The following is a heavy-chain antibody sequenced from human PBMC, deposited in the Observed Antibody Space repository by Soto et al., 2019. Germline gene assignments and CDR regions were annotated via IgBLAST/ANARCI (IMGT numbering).Heavy chain of an antibody. V-gene: IGHV2-5*01. CDR1: GFSLSTGGRG. J-gene: IGHJ5*02. CDR2: IYWNDDE. CDR3: AHRGYGNYPRDNWFDP. Sequence: QITLKESGPTLVKPTQTLTLTCSFSGFSLSTGGRGVGWIRQPPGKALEWLALIYWNDDERYSPSLKNRLTITKDTSKNQVVLTLTNMDPVDTATYYCAHRGYGNYPRDNWFDPWGHGTLVTVSS. D-gene: IGHD4-17*01.